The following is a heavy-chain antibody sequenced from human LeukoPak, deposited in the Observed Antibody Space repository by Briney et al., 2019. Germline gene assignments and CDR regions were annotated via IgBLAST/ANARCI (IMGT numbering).Heavy chain of an antibody. CDR3: ANKHESGYGTIDY. D-gene: IGHD3-9*01. V-gene: IGHV1-69*13. CDR2: ISSIFGTP. Sequence: ASVKVSCKVDEDTFSSTYAISWVRQAPGQGLEWMGGISSIFGTPRYAKKFQDRVTRTADESTNTVYMEVNSLRCEDTAVFSCANKHESGYGTIDYWGQGTLVTVSS. CDR1: EDTFSSTYA. J-gene: IGHJ4*02.